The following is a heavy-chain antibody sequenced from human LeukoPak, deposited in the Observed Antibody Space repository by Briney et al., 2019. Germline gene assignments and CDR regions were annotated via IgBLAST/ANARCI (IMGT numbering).Heavy chain of an antibody. D-gene: IGHD3-22*01. J-gene: IGHJ4*02. V-gene: IGHV4/OR15-8*01. CDR2: IYRGGAT. CDR3: ARNAGYSDLNY. Sequence: ETLSLTCTVSGDSFSSNNYWTWVRQPPGKGLEWIGEIYRGGATNYNPSLRSRVTVSLDKSKNQFSLRLNSVTAADTAIYYCARNAGYSDLNYWGQGVLVTVSS. CDR1: GDSFSSNNY.